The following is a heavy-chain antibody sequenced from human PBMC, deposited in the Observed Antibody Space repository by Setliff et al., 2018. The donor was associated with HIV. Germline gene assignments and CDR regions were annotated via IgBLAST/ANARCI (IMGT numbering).Heavy chain of an antibody. CDR2: IYSGGTT. D-gene: IGHD4-4*01. V-gene: IGHV3-53*01. Sequence: GGSLRLSCAASGFTVTSNYMSWVRQAPGKGLEWVSVIYSGGTTYYADSVRGRFTIPRDNSKNTLYLQMNSLRAEDTAVYYCARGDGYSLGGYSYMDVWGKGTTVTVSS. CDR3: ARGDGYSLGGYSYMDV. CDR1: GFTVTSNY. J-gene: IGHJ6*03.